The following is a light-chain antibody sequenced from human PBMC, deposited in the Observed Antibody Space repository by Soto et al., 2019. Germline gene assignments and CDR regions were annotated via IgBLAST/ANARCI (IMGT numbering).Light chain of an antibody. CDR2: GAS. CDR1: HSLSSNF. Sequence: EIVLTQSPDTLSLSPGERATLSCRASHSLSSNFFAWYQQKPGQAPRLLIYGASTRATGIPDRFSGSGSGTDFTLTISRLEPEDFAVYYCQQYGGSPMYTFGQGTKLEIK. J-gene: IGKJ2*01. CDR3: QQYGGSPMYT. V-gene: IGKV3-20*01.